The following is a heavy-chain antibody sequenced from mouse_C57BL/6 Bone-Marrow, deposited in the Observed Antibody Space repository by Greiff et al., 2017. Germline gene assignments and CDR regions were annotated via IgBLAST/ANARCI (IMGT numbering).Heavy chain of an antibody. J-gene: IGHJ2*01. Sequence: EVQLQQSGAELVKPGASVKLSCTASGFNIKDYYIHWVKQRTEQGLEWIGRIDPEDGETKYAPKFQDKATITADTSSNTAYLQLSSLTSDDTAVYYCTRALIYYGTNYWGQGTTLTVAS. CDR1: GFNIKDYY. CDR2: IDPEDGET. D-gene: IGHD1-1*01. CDR3: TRALIYYGTNY. V-gene: IGHV14-2*01.